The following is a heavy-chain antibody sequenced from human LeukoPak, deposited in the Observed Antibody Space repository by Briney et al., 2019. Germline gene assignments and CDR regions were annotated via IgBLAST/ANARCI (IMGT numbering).Heavy chain of an antibody. D-gene: IGHD4-17*01. CDR2: ISRSGTST. V-gene: IGHV3-23*01. Sequence: PGGSLRLSCAASGFTFSTYAMSWVRQTPGKGLEWVSTISRSGTSTDYADSVKGRFTISRDNSENTLYLQMNSLRAEDTALYYCAKDIHGDDGGVDYWGPGTLVTVSS. CDR1: GFTFSTYA. CDR3: AKDIHGDDGGVDY. J-gene: IGHJ4*02.